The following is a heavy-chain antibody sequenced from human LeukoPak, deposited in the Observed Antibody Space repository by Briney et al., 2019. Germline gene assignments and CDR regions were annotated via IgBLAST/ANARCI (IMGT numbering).Heavy chain of an antibody. D-gene: IGHD4-17*01. CDR3: ARAMVTTVRFYYYYYMDV. CDR2: IKQDGSVK. V-gene: IGHV3-7*01. Sequence: PVGSLRLSCAASGFTFSSYAMHWVRQAPGKGLEWVANIKQDGSVKYYVDSVKGRFTISRDSAKNSLYLQMNSLSVEDTAVYYCARAMVTTVRFYYYYYMDVWGKGTTVTVSS. CDR1: GFTFSSYA. J-gene: IGHJ6*03.